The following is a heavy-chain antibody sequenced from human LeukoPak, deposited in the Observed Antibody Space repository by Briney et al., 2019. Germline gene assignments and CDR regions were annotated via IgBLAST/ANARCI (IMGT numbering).Heavy chain of an antibody. D-gene: IGHD6-13*01. Sequence: ASVKVSCKASGGTFSSYAISWVRQAPGQGLEWMGGIIPIFGTANYAQKFQGRVTITADESTSTAYMELSSLRSEDTAVYYCARLGEPGIAAAGTYNYYYMDVWGKGTTVTVSS. J-gene: IGHJ6*03. V-gene: IGHV1-69*01. CDR1: GGTFSSYA. CDR2: IIPIFGTA. CDR3: ARLGEPGIAAAGTYNYYYMDV.